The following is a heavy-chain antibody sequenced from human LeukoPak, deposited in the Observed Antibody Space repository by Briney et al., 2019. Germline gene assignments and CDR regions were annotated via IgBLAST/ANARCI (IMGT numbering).Heavy chain of an antibody. Sequence: SETLSVTCTVSGASINTYYWSWIRQPPGKGLEWIGYIYYSGTTNYNPSLKSRVTISVDTSKNQFSLKLSSVTAADTAVYYCARIGDYYGSGSYYFDYWGQGTLVTVSS. D-gene: IGHD3-10*01. CDR3: ARIGDYYGSGSYYFDY. J-gene: IGHJ4*02. V-gene: IGHV4-59*01. CDR1: GASINTYY. CDR2: IYYSGTT.